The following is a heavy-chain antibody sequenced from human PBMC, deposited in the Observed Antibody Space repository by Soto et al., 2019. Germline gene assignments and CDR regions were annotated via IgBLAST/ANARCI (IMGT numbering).Heavy chain of an antibody. CDR2: IKKDGSEE. D-gene: IGHD5-18*01. Sequence: EVQLVESGGDLVQPGGSLRLSCATSGFTFRTYWMSWVRQAPGKGLEWVACIKKDGSEEYYVDSVRGRFTISRDNAKNSLDRQMNSLRAEDTAVYYCAGLDTSMVKTPGYWGQGTLVTVSS. CDR1: GFTFRTYW. CDR3: AGLDTSMVKTPGY. V-gene: IGHV3-7*01. J-gene: IGHJ4*02.